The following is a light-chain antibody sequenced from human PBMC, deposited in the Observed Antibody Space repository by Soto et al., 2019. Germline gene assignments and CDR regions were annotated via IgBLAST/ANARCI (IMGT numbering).Light chain of an antibody. V-gene: IGLV2-8*01. CDR1: SSDVGVYNY. J-gene: IGLJ2*01. CDR2: EVS. Sequence: QSALTQPPSASGSPGQSVTISCTGTSSDVGVYNYVSWYQQHPGKAPKLLIYEVSKRPSGVPDRFSGSKSGNTASLTVSGLQAEDEDDFYCSSYAGSNNLVFGGGTKLTVL. CDR3: SSYAGSNNLV.